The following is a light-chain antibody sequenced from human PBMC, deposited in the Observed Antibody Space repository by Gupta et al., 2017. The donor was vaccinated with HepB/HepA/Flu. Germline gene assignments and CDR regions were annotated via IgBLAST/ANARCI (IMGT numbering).Light chain of an antibody. CDR3: QQYDGRPPIT. CDR1: QSVSRN. Sequence: ETLMTQSPATLSVSPGERVTLSCRASQSVSRNLAWYQKKPGQAPRLLIYGASTRATGIPARFIGSRSETEFTLTISSLQSEDFAVYYCQQYDGRPPITFGGGTKVEIK. CDR2: GAS. J-gene: IGKJ4*01. V-gene: IGKV3-15*01.